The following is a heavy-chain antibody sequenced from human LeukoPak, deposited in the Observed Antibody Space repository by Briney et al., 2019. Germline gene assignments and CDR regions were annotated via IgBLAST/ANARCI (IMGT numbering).Heavy chain of an antibody. D-gene: IGHD3-3*01. CDR1: GFTFSSYG. V-gene: IGHV3-30*18. Sequence: PGGSLRLSCAAFGFTFSSYGMHWGRQAPGKGLEWGAVISLDGSNKYYADSVKGRFTISRDNSKNTLYLQMNSLRAEDTAVYYCAKEGSTYYDFWSGYFDYWGQGTLVTVSS. J-gene: IGHJ4*02. CDR3: AKEGSTYYDFWSGYFDY. CDR2: ISLDGSNK.